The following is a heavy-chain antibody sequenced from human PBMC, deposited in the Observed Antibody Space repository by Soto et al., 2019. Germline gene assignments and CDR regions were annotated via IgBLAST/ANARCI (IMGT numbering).Heavy chain of an antibody. CDR1: GGSISSGDYY. D-gene: IGHD1-26*01. CDR2: IYHSGSA. V-gene: IGHV4-30-4*02. J-gene: IGHJ1*01. Sequence: PSETLSLTCAVYGGSISSGDYYWTWIRHLPGKGLEWIGYIYHSGSAYYNPSLKSRVTISVDTSKNHFSLKLSSVSAADTAVYYCARGVVGASTGFQHWGQGTLVTVSS. CDR3: ARGVVGASTGFQH.